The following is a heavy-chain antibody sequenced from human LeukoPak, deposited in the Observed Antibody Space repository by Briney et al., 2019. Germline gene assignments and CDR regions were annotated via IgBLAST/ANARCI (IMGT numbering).Heavy chain of an antibody. D-gene: IGHD3-22*01. CDR1: GYTFTSYY. CDR3: ARVEETYYYDSSGYEMDY. V-gene: IGHV1-18*04. Sequence: GASVKVSCKASGYTFTSYYMHWVRQAPGQGLEWMGWISAYNGNTNYAQKLQGRVTMTTDTSTSTAYMELRSLRSDDTAVYYCARVEETYYYDSSGYEMDYWGQGTLVTVSS. J-gene: IGHJ4*02. CDR2: ISAYNGNT.